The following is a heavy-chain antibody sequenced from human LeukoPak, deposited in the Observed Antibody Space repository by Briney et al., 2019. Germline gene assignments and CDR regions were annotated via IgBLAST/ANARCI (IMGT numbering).Heavy chain of an antibody. Sequence: PGRSLRLSCAASGFTFSSYGMHWVRQAPGKGLEWVALISYDGINKNYADSVKGRFTISRDNAKNSLYLQMNSLRAEDTAVYYCAELGITMIGGVWGKGTTVTISS. CDR2: ISYDGINK. V-gene: IGHV3-30*18. D-gene: IGHD3-10*02. CDR1: GFTFSSYG. CDR3: AELGITMIGGV. J-gene: IGHJ6*04.